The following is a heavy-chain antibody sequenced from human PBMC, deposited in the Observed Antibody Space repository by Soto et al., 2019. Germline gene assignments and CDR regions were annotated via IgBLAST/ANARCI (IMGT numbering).Heavy chain of an antibody. CDR1: GFTFSSYS. D-gene: IGHD3-3*01. J-gene: IGHJ4*02. V-gene: IGHV3-21*01. CDR3: ARDPPPLDYDFWSGYSHPLDY. CDR2: ISSSSSYI. Sequence: PGGSLRLSCAASGFTFSSYSMNWVRQAPGKGLEWVSSISSSSSYIYYADSVKGRFTISRDNATNSLYLQMNSLRAEDTAVYYCARDPPPLDYDFWSGYSHPLDYWGQGTLVTVSS.